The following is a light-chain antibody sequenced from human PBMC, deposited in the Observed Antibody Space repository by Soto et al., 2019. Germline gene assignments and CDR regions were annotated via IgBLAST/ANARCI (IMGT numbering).Light chain of an antibody. CDR2: GAS. V-gene: IGKV3-20*01. J-gene: IGKJ1*01. CDR1: QSVSSAY. Sequence: EIVLTQSPGALSLSPGEGATLSCRASQSVSSAYLAWFQQKLGQAPRLLIYGASKRATGIPDRFSGSGSGTDFILTISRLEPEDFAVYYCQQYAGSPPWTFGQGTKVEIK. CDR3: QQYAGSPPWT.